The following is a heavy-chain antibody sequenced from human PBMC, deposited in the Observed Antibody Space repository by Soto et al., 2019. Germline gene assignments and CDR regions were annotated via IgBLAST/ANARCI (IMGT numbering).Heavy chain of an antibody. D-gene: IGHD6-19*01. J-gene: IGHJ6*02. CDR2: ISWNSGSI. Sequence: PGGSLRLSCAASVFTFDDYAMHWARQAPGKGLEWVSGISWNSGSIGYADSVKGRFTISRDNAKNSLYLQMNSLRAEDTALYYCAKDMKVAGEYYYYGMDVWGQGTTVTVSS. CDR3: AKDMKVAGEYYYYGMDV. V-gene: IGHV3-9*01. CDR1: VFTFDDYA.